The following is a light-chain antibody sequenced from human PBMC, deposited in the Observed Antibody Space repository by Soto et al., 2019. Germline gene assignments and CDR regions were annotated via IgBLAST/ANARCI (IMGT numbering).Light chain of an antibody. Sequence: QSVLTQAPSVSAATGQKVTISCCGSSSNIGNNYVSCYQQLPRTAPKLLIYDSNKRPSRIPDRFSGSKSGTSATLGSNGLQTGDKGDYYCSTWDNNLSAVVFGGGTTLSVL. J-gene: IGLJ2*01. V-gene: IGLV1-51*01. CDR2: DSN. CDR1: SSNIGNNY. CDR3: STWDNNLSAVV.